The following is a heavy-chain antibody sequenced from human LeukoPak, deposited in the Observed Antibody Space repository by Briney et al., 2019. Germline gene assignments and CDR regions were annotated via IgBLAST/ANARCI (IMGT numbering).Heavy chain of an antibody. CDR3: ASYNPYY. Sequence: GGSLRLSCAASGFTVSSNYMSWVRQAPGKGLQWVSVIYSGGDTYYADSVKGRFTISRDNSKNTLYLQMNSLRAEDTAVYYCASYNPYYWGQGTLVTVSS. CDR2: IYSGGDT. J-gene: IGHJ4*02. CDR1: GFTVSSNY. V-gene: IGHV3-53*01. D-gene: IGHD1-1*01.